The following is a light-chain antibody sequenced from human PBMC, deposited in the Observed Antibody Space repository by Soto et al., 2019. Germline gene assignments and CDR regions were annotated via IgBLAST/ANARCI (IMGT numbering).Light chain of an antibody. CDR2: EVS. CDR1: SSDVGGYNY. CDR3: SSCTSSSALV. J-gene: IGLJ1*01. V-gene: IGLV2-14*01. Sequence: QSALTQPASVSGSPGQSITISCTGTSSDVGGYNYVSWYQQHPGKAPKLMIYEVSNRPSGVSNRFSGSKSGNTASLTISGLQAEDEADYYCSSCTSSSALVFGTGTKLTVL.